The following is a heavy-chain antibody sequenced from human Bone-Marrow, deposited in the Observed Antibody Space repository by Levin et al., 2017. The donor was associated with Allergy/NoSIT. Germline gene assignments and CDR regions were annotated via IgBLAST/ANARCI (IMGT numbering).Heavy chain of an antibody. CDR1: GGTFSNYA. J-gene: IGHJ6*04. Sequence: GASVKVSCKAIGGTFSNYALSWVRQAPGQGLEWMGGIIPSSGTVNFAQNFQGRVTITADESTSTTYMEMSSLRSEDTAVYYCASSGAIFGVVRRYYGAVWGKGTTVTVSS. CDR2: IIPSSGTV. CDR3: ASSGAIFGVVRRYYGAV. V-gene: IGHV1-69*13. D-gene: IGHD3-3*01.